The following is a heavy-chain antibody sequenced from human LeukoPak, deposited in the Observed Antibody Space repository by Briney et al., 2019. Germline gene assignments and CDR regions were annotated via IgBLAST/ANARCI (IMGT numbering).Heavy chain of an antibody. CDR2: ISWDGGST. V-gene: IGHV3-43*01. J-gene: IGHJ4*02. Sequence: GGSLRLSCAASGFTFDDYTMHWVRQAPGKGLEWVSLISWDGGSTYYADSVKGRFTISRDNSKNSLYLQMNSLRTEDTALYYCAKGLVGSSIANLFENWGQGTLVTVSS. CDR1: GFTFDDYT. CDR3: AKGLVGSSIANLFEN. D-gene: IGHD6-6*01.